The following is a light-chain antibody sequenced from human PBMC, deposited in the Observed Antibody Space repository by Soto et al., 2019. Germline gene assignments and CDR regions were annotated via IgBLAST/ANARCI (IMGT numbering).Light chain of an antibody. V-gene: IGKV3-20*01. CDR3: QQYGSSGT. J-gene: IGKJ1*01. Sequence: EIVLTQSPGTLSLSPGERAPLSCRASQSVSSSYLAWYQQKPGQAPRLLIYGASNRATGIPDRFSGSGSGTDFTLTISRLEPEDFAVYYCQQYGSSGTFGQGTKV. CDR2: GAS. CDR1: QSVSSSY.